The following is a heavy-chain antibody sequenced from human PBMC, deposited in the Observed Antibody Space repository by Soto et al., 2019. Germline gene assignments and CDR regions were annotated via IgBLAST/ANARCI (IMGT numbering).Heavy chain of an antibody. J-gene: IGHJ6*02. V-gene: IGHV3-21*01. CDR2: ISSSSSYI. D-gene: IGHD3-10*01. CDR3: ARDGTLWFGGVASYYYYGMDV. CDR1: GFTFSSYS. Sequence: EVQLVESGGGLVKPGGSLRLSCAASGFTFSSYSMNWVRQAPGKGLEWVSSISSSSSYIYYADSVKGRFTSSRDNAKNSLHRQVNGLRAEDTDVYYSARDGTLWFGGVASYYYYGMDVWGQGNTVTGSS.